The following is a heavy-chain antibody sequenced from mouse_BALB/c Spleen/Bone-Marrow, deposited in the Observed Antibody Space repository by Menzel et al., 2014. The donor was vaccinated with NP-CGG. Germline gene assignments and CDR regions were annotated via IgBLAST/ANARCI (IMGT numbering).Heavy chain of an antibody. Sequence: EAQRVESGAELVKPGASVKLSCTASGFNIKDTYMHWVKQRPEQGLEWIGRIDPANGNNKYDPKFQGKATITADTSSNTAYLQLSSLTSEDTSVYYCARLDFFAYWVQGTLVTVS. CDR1: GFNIKDTY. CDR3: ARLDFFAY. CDR2: IDPANGNN. V-gene: IGHV14-3*02. J-gene: IGHJ3*01.